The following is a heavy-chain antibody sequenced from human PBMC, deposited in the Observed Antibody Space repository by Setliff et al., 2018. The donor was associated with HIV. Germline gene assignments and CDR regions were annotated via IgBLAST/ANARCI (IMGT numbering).Heavy chain of an antibody. D-gene: IGHD2-15*01. Sequence: SETLSLTCAVSGGPLNSRNWWSWVRQPPGKGLEWIGEVFHSGSANSNASLRSRVMISIDSSKNLFSLKLNSLTAADTAVYYCAGQDLAEVRWYYMDYWGQGALVTVSS. J-gene: IGHJ4*02. V-gene: IGHV4-4*02. CDR2: VFHSGSA. CDR1: GGPLNSRNW. CDR3: AGQDLAEVRWYYMDY.